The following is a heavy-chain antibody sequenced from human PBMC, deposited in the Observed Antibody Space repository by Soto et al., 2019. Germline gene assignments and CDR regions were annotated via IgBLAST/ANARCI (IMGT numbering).Heavy chain of an antibody. CDR2: ISAYNGNT. Sequence: ASVKVSCKASGYTFTSYGISWVRQAPGQGLEWMGWISAYNGNTNYAQKLQGRVTMTTDTSTSTAYMELRSLRSDDTAVYYCARGTLRDYIWGSYRPYYFDYWGQGTLVTVSS. V-gene: IGHV1-18*01. D-gene: IGHD3-16*02. J-gene: IGHJ4*02. CDR1: GYTFTSYG. CDR3: ARGTLRDYIWGSYRPYYFDY.